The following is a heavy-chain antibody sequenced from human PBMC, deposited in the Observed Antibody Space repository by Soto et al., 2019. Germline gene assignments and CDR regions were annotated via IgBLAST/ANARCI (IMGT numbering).Heavy chain of an antibody. CDR3: VKDGEAASPGWFDT. CDR1: GFTLEDFA. D-gene: IGHD6-6*01. J-gene: IGHJ5*02. V-gene: IGHV3-9*01. CDR2: NRWNGEAV. Sequence: LRLSCSASGFTLEDFAMHWVRRVPGKGLEWVAGNRWNGEAVGYAASVKGRCTSSRDNAKKLLFLQMNSLRVDDTALYYCVKDGEAASPGWFDTWGQGTQVTVSS.